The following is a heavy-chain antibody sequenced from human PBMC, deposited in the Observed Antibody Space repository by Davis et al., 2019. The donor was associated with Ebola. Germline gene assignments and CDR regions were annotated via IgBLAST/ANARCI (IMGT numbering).Heavy chain of an antibody. J-gene: IGHJ6*03. CDR1: GGSFSGYY. Sequence: PSETLSLTCAVYGGSFSGYYWSWIRQPPGKGLEWIGYIYYSGSTNYNPSLKSRVTISVDTSKNQFSLKLSSVTAADTAVYYCAKGDCSSTSCYRAYYYYYMDVWGKGTAVTVSS. CDR2: IYYSGST. D-gene: IGHD2-2*02. V-gene: IGHV4-59*01. CDR3: AKGDCSSTSCYRAYYYYYMDV.